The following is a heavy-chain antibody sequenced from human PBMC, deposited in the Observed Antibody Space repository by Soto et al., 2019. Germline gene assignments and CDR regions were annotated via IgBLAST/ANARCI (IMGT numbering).Heavy chain of an antibody. D-gene: IGHD6-25*01. Sequence: GESLNISCKGSGYSFTNYWIGWVRQMPGIGLEWMGIIYPGDSDTRYSPSFQGQVTISADKSISTAYLQWSSLKASDTAMYYCARDAATTARGMDVWGQGTTVTVSS. CDR1: GYSFTNYW. J-gene: IGHJ6*02. CDR3: ARDAATTARGMDV. CDR2: IYPGDSDT. V-gene: IGHV5-51*01.